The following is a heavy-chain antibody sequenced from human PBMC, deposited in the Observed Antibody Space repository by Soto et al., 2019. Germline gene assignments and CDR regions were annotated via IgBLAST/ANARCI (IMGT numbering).Heavy chain of an antibody. D-gene: IGHD5-18*01. J-gene: IGHJ4*02. CDR1: GYTFTSYG. Sequence: ASVKVSCKASGYTFTSYGINWVRQAPGQGLEWMGWISAYNGNTNYAQKLQGRVTMTTDTSTSTAYMDLRSLRSDDTAVYYCARDTLRGYSYGTDYWGQGTLVTVSS. CDR3: ARDTLRGYSYGTDY. CDR2: ISAYNGNT. V-gene: IGHV1-18*01.